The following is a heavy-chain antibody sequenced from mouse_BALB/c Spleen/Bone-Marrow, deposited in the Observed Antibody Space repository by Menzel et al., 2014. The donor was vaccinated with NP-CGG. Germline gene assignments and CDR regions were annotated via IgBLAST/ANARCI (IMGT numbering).Heavy chain of an antibody. D-gene: IGHD1-1*01. CDR2: INPSNGGT. Sequence: VQLQQSGAELVKPGASVKLSCKASGYTFTSYYMYWVKQRPGQGLEWIGGINPSNGGTNFNEKFKSKATLTVDKSSSTAYMQLSSLTNEDSAVYYCTRSITTAVEFDYWGQGTSLTVSS. CDR3: TRSITTAVEFDY. J-gene: IGHJ2*03. V-gene: IGHV1S81*02. CDR1: GYTFTSYY.